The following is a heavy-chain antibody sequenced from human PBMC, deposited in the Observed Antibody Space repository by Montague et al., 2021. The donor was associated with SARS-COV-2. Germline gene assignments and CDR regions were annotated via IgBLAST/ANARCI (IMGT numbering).Heavy chain of an antibody. CDR3: AKDPIPGGSNPYYFDF. CDR2: IGDSGSKT. J-gene: IGHJ4*02. D-gene: IGHD2-21*01. CDR1: GFTFRNYA. V-gene: IGHV3-23*01. Sequence: SLRLSCAASGFTFRNYAMTWVRWAPGKGLEWVSAIGDSGSKTHYADSAQSRFTISRDNSKNTLSLEMSSLQVDDTAIYYCAKDPIPGGSNPYYFDFWSQGTLVTVSS.